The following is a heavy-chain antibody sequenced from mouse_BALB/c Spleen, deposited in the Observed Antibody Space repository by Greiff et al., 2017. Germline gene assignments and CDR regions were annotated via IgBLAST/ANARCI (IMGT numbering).Heavy chain of an antibody. Sequence: EVQVVESGGGLVKPGGSLKLSCAASGFTFSSYAMSWVRQTPEKRLEWVATISSGGSYTYYPDSVKGRFTISRDNAKNTLYLQMSSLRSEDTAMYYCAREDYGSSPFAYWGQGTLVTVSA. CDR1: GFTFSSYA. D-gene: IGHD1-1*01. CDR3: AREDYGSSPFAY. V-gene: IGHV5-9-3*01. J-gene: IGHJ3*01. CDR2: ISSGGSYT.